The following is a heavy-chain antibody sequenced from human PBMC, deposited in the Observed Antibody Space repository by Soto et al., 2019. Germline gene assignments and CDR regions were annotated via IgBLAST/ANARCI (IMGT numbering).Heavy chain of an antibody. CDR1: GFTFSTYW. V-gene: IGHV3-7*01. CDR2: IKQDGSDK. D-gene: IGHD2-2*01. CDR3: VRGCGRSSCPYHLDV. Sequence: EVQLVESGGGLVQPGGSLRLSCEASGFTFSTYWMSWVRQAPGKGLEWVATIKQDGSDKYYVDSVRGRFTISRDNAESSLYLQMSSLRAEEAAVYYCVRGCGRSSCPYHLDVWGKATTVIVSS. J-gene: IGHJ6*03.